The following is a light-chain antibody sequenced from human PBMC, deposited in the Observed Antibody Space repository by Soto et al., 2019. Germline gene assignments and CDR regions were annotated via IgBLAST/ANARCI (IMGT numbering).Light chain of an antibody. J-gene: IGLJ1*01. CDR3: ISYAGTNDRLRD. V-gene: IGLV2-18*02. Sequence: QSVLTQPPSVSGSPGQSVTISCTGTSTDFVGYNRVSWYQQPPGTAPKLMIYEVSKRPSGVPDRFSGYKSGNTASLTISGLQADDEGDYYCISYAGTNDRLRDFGNGTKV. CDR2: EVS. CDR1: STDFVGYNR.